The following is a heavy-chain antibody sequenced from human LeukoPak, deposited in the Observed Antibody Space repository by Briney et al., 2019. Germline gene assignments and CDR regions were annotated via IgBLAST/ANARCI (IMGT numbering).Heavy chain of an antibody. CDR1: GYSISSGYY. CDR2: IYHSGST. Sequence: PSETLSLTCTVSGYSISSGYYWGWIRQPPGKGLEWIGSIYHSGSTYYNPSLKSRVTISVDTSKNQFSLKLSSVTAADTAVYYCARVEEQWLAPYTNWFDPWGQGTLVTVSS. J-gene: IGHJ5*02. V-gene: IGHV4-38-2*02. CDR3: ARVEEQWLAPYTNWFDP. D-gene: IGHD6-19*01.